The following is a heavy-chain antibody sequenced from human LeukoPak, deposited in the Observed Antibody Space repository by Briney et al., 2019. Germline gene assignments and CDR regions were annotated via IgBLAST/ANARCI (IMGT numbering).Heavy chain of an antibody. J-gene: IGHJ5*02. D-gene: IGHD3-10*01. CDR1: GGSISSSSYY. V-gene: IGHV4-39*07. CDR3: ARDTGGTYYYGSGTYYSPGWFDP. Sequence: PSETLSLTCTVSGGSISSSSYYWGWIRQPPGKGLEWIGSIYYSGSTYYNPSLKSRVTMSVDSSKNQFSLKLSSVTAADTAVYYCARDTGGTYYYGSGTYYSPGWFDPWGQGTLVTVSS. CDR2: IYYSGST.